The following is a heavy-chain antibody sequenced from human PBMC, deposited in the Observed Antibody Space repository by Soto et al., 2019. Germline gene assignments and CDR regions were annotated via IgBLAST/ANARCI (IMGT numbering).Heavy chain of an antibody. CDR1: GGTFRNYP. V-gene: IGHV1-69*02. J-gene: IGHJ4*02. Sequence: QVQLVQSWTEVKKPGSSVKVSCKASGGTFRNYPINWVRQAPGQGLEWMGSIFPLTDIPDYAQNFQARLTISADKSTSTAYMELSSLTSDDTAIYFCARGPLVVLNYFESWGQGTLVTVSS. CDR3: ARGPLVVLNYFES. CDR2: IFPLTDIP.